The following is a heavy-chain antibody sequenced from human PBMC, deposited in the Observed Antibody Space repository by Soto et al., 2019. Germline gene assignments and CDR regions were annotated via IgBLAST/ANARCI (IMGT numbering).Heavy chain of an antibody. Sequence: EVQLVESGGGLVQPGGSLRLSCAASGFTFSRYSMNWVRQAPGKGLEWVSYISSSSNSIYYADSVKGRFTISRDNAKNSMHSQMKRLRAEEQAVDYCAGPGEGSNTRCIRWGQGTLGTVSS. CDR3: AGPGEGSNTRCIR. J-gene: IGHJ1*01. CDR2: ISSSSNSI. D-gene: IGHD4-4*01. CDR1: GFTFSRYS. V-gene: IGHV3-48*01.